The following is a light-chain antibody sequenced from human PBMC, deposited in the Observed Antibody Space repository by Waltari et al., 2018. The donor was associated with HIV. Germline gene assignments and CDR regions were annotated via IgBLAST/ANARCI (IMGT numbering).Light chain of an antibody. Sequence: QSALTQPAYVSGSPGQSITISCTGTSSDIGTYNYVSWYQQHPGKAPKLIIYEVSNRPSGVSNRFSGSKSGNTASLTISGLQAEDESDYYCCSYTSSTTAVFGGGTKLTVL. CDR1: SSDIGTYNY. V-gene: IGLV2-14*01. J-gene: IGLJ2*01. CDR2: EVS. CDR3: CSYTSSTTAV.